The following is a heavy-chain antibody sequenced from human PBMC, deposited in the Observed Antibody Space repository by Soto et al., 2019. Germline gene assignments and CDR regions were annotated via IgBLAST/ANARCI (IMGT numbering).Heavy chain of an antibody. V-gene: IGHV1-69*13. CDR1: GVTFSSET. D-gene: IGHD3-10*01. CDR2: IIPLFGTA. Sequence: SVKVSCKASGVTFSSETLGWVRQAPGQGLEWVGGIIPLFGTASYAQKFQGRVTITADESTRTVYMELSSLRSDDTAVYFCATELGENPASPFDAWGQGTLVTVSS. J-gene: IGHJ4*02. CDR3: ATELGENPASPFDA.